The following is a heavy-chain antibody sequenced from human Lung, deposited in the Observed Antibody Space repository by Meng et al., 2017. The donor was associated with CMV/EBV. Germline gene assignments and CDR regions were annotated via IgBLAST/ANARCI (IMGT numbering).Heavy chain of an antibody. CDR1: EGHFRCLV. V-gene: IGHV1-69*01. D-gene: IGHD6-13*01. Sequence: QRVAAGGDGETPWSPVEVSCTALEGHFRCLVIGWVRTAPGQGLEWMGGIIPIFGTANHAQKFHGRVTITADESTSTAYMELSSLRSEDTAVYYCAREVSSSWFAGDWFDPWGQGTLVTVSS. CDR3: AREVSSSWFAGDWFDP. CDR2: IIPIFGTA. J-gene: IGHJ5*02.